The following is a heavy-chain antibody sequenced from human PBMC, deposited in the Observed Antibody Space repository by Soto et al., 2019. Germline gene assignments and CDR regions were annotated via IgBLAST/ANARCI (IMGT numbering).Heavy chain of an antibody. CDR2: INTNTGNP. CDR3: ARDTAMVTRDFDY. CDR1: GYTFTSYA. D-gene: IGHD5-18*01. V-gene: IGHV7-4-1*02. J-gene: IGHJ4*02. Sequence: ASVKVSCKASGYTFTSYAMNWVRQAPGQGLEWMGWINTNTGNPTYAQGFPGRFVFSLYTSVSTAYLQISSLKAEDTSVYYCARDTAMVTRDFDYWGQGTLVTVSS.